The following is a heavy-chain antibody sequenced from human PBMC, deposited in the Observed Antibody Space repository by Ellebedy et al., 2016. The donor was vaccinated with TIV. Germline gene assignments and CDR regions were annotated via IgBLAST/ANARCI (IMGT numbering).Heavy chain of an antibody. D-gene: IGHD2-2*02. CDR2: TKEDGSEK. J-gene: IGHJ4*02. V-gene: IGHV3-7*01. Sequence: GESLKISCAASGFPFSSSWMSWVRQAPGKGLEWVANTKEDGSEKYYVDSVRGRFTISRDNAKNSLYLHMNSLRVEDTAVYYCASYTKYHFDYWGQGTLVTVSS. CDR1: GFPFSSSW. CDR3: ASYTKYHFDY.